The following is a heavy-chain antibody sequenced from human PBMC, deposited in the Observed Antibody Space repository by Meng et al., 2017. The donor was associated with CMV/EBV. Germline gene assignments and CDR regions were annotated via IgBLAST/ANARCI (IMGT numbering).Heavy chain of an antibody. V-gene: IGHV1-69*01. CDR3: ARGRIWNYYDSSGYNFDY. CDR2: IIPIFGTA. D-gene: IGHD3-22*01. J-gene: IGHJ4*02. CDR1: GGTFSSYA. Sequence: QVQLVQSGAEVKKPGSSVKVSCKASGGTFSSYAISWVRQAPGQGLEWMGGIIPIFGTANYAQKFQGRVTINADESTSTAYMELSSLRSEDTAVYYCARGRIWNYYDSSGYNFDYWGQGTLVTVSS.